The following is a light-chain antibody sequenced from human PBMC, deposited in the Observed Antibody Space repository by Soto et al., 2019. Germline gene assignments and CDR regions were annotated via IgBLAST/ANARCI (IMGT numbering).Light chain of an antibody. CDR2: GAS. J-gene: IGKJ5*01. CDR1: QSVSSNY. V-gene: IGKV3-20*01. Sequence: EIVLTQSPATLSLSPGERATLSCRASQSVSSNYLAWYQQKPGQAPRLLIYGASSRATGIPDRFSGSGSGTDFTLTSSRLEPEDFAVYYCQQYGSSPMTCGQGTRLENK. CDR3: QQYGSSPMT.